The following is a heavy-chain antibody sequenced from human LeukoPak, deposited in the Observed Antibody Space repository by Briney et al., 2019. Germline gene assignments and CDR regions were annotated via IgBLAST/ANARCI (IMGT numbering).Heavy chain of an antibody. D-gene: IGHD3-10*01. Sequence: ASVKVSCKASGYTFTSYGISWVRQAPGQGLEWMGGISAYNGNTNYAQKLQGRVTMTTDTSTSTAYMELRSLRSDDTAVYYCARAWFGELSRYYYYYGMDVWGQGTTVTVSS. CDR2: ISAYNGNT. CDR1: GYTFTSYG. CDR3: ARAWFGELSRYYYYYGMDV. J-gene: IGHJ6*02. V-gene: IGHV1-18*01.